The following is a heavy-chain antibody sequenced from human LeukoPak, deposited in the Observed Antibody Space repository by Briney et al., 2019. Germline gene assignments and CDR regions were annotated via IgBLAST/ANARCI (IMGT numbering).Heavy chain of an antibody. CDR1: GGSISSYY. CDR3: ARVTRYYDSSGYYYQQYFQH. J-gene: IGHJ1*01. CDR2: IYYSGST. Sequence: SETLSLTCTVSGGSISSYYWSWIRQPPGKGLEWIGYIYYSGSTNFNPSLKSRVTISVATSKSQFSLKLSSVTAADTAVYYCARVTRYYDSSGYYYQQYFQHWGQGTLVTVSS. D-gene: IGHD3-22*01. V-gene: IGHV4-59*01.